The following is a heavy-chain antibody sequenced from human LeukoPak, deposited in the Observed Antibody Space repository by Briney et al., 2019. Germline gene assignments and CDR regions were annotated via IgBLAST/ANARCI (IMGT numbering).Heavy chain of an antibody. CDR3: ARDPRTPKRWLQLNPAFDI. V-gene: IGHV3-21*04. CDR1: GFTFSSYS. Sequence: GGSLRLSCAASGFTFSSYSMNWVRQAPGKGLEWVSSISSSSSYIYYADSVKGRFTISRDNAKNSLYLQMNSLRSDDTAVYYCARDPRTPKRWLQLNPAFDIWGQGTMVTVSS. CDR2: ISSSSSYI. J-gene: IGHJ3*02. D-gene: IGHD5-24*01.